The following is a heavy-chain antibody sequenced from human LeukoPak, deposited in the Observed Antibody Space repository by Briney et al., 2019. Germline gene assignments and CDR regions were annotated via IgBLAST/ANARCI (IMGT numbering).Heavy chain of an antibody. CDR1: GLTFSSYA. Sequence: AGGSLRLSCAASGLTFSSYAMHWVRQAPGKGLEWVAVISYDGSNKYYADSVKGRFTISRDNSKNTLYLQMNSLRAEDTAVYYCARSRIVGATTDFDYWGQGTLVTVSS. V-gene: IGHV3-30*04. J-gene: IGHJ4*02. CDR2: ISYDGSNK. D-gene: IGHD1-26*01. CDR3: ARSRIVGATTDFDY.